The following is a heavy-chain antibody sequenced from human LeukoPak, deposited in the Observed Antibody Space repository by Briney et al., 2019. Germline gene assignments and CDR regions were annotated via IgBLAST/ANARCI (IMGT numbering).Heavy chain of an antibody. Sequence: ASVKVSCKASGYPFTSYYMHWVRQAPGQGLEWMGLINPSGTTTNYAQKFQSRVTMTRDTSTSTVYMDLSGLRSEDTAVYYCAREAAVAGYNWFDPWGQGTLVTVSS. CDR2: INPSGTTT. J-gene: IGHJ5*02. V-gene: IGHV1-46*01. CDR1: GYPFTSYY. D-gene: IGHD6-19*01. CDR3: AREAAVAGYNWFDP.